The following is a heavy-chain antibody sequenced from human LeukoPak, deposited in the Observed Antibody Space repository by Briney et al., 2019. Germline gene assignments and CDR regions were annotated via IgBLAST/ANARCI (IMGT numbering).Heavy chain of an antibody. CDR3: ASYSSSWYGDYYYYMDV. CDR1: GGSISSYY. V-gene: IGHV4-4*09. J-gene: IGHJ6*03. CDR2: IYTSGST. Sequence: SETLSLTCTVSGGSISSYYWSWIRQPPGKGLEWIGYIYTSGSTNYNPSLKGRVTISVDTSKNQFSLKLSSVTAADTAVYYCASYSSSWYGDYYYYMDVWGKGTTVTVSS. D-gene: IGHD6-13*01.